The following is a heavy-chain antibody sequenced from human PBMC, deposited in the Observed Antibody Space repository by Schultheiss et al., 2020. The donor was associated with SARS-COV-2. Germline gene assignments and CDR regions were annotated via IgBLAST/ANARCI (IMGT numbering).Heavy chain of an antibody. Sequence: GGSLRLSCAASGFTFSSYGMHWVRQAPGKGLEWVAVISYDGSNKYYADSVKGRFTISRDNSKNTLYLQMNSLRAEDTAVYYCARGPPTTTVTTHPGTDYWGQGTLVTVSS. J-gene: IGHJ4*02. CDR2: ISYDGSNK. CDR1: GFTFSSYG. CDR3: ARGPPTTTVTTHPGTDY. D-gene: IGHD4-17*01. V-gene: IGHV3-30*03.